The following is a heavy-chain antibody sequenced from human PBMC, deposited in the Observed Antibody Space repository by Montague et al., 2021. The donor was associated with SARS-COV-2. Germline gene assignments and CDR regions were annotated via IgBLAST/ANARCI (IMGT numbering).Heavy chain of an antibody. V-gene: IGHV3-30-3*01. D-gene: IGHD5-18*01. CDR3: AGGYSYGNEFDY. CDR1: GFTFSSYA. Sequence: SLRLSCAASGFTFSSYAMHWVRQAPGKGLEWVAVISYDGSNKYYADSVKGRFTISRDNSKNTLYLQMNSLRAEDTAVYYCAGGYSYGNEFDYWGQGTLVTVSS. CDR2: ISYDGSNK. J-gene: IGHJ4*02.